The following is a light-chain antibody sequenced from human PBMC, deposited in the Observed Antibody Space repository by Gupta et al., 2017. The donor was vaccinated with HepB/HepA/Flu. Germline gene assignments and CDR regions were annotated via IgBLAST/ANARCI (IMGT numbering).Light chain of an antibody. CDR1: QGISSY. V-gene: IGKV1-9*01. CDR3: QHLKTDPFT. CDR2: GAS. Sequence: DIQLTQSPSFLSASVGDRVTITCRASQGISSYLAWYQQKPGKAPKILIYGASTLQSGVPSRFSGSGSGTEFTLTISSLQPEDFATDSCQHLKTDPFTFGPGTKVDIK. J-gene: IGKJ3*01.